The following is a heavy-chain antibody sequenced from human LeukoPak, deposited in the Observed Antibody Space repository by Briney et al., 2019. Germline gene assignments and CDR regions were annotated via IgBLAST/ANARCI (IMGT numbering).Heavy chain of an antibody. CDR1: GASFRSGGQY. CDR2: IFYTGQT. CDR3: ARIFDV. J-gene: IGHJ4*02. Sequence: SETLSLTCTLSGASFRSGGQYWGWIRQTPGKGLEWIGDIFYTGQTNYNPSLKSRVTISLATSRIQFSLRLSSVTASDTGVYYCARIFDVWGRGTLVTVSS. V-gene: IGHV4-61*08.